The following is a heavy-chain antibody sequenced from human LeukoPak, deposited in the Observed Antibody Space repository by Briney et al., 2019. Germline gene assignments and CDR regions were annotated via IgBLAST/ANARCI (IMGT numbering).Heavy chain of an antibody. V-gene: IGHV4-39*01. D-gene: IGHD2-2*02. Sequence: SETLSLTCTVSGGSISSSSYYWGWIRQPPGKGLEWIGSIYYSGSTYYNPSLKSRVTISVDTSKNQFSLKLSSVTAADTAMYYCARGYCSSTSCYSLNWFDPWGQGTLVTVSS. CDR3: ARGYCSSTSCYSLNWFDP. CDR1: GGSISSSSYY. CDR2: IYYSGST. J-gene: IGHJ5*02.